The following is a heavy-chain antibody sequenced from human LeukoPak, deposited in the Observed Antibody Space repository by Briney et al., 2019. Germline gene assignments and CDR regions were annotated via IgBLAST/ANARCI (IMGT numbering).Heavy chain of an antibody. D-gene: IGHD2-2*02. CDR2: ISAYNGNT. J-gene: IGHJ4*02. CDR1: GYTFTSYG. V-gene: IGHV1-18*01. Sequence: ASAKVSCKASGYTFTSYGISWVRQAPGQGLEWMGWISAYNGNTNYAQKFQGRVTMTIDTSTSTAYMELRSLSSDDTAVYYCARDHYCSSTTCYKGHFDYWGQGTLVTVSS. CDR3: ARDHYCSSTTCYKGHFDY.